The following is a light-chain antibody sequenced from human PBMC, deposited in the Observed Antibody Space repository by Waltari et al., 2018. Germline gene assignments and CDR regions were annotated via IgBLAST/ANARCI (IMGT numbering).Light chain of an antibody. Sequence: QSALTQPVSVSGSPGQSVTISCTGTSNNVGDYNLVSWFQHHPDQAPKLLLFYVSKRPSGVCNRFSGSKSGNTASLTISGLQTEDEADYYCCSYSTGGSWMFGGGTKLTVL. V-gene: IGLV2-23*02. CDR3: CSYSTGGSWM. CDR1: SNNVGDYNL. CDR2: YVS. J-gene: IGLJ3*02.